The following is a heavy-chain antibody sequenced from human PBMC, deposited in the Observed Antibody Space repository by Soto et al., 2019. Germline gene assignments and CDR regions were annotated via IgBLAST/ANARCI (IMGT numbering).Heavy chain of an antibody. CDR1: GFTFSSYW. V-gene: IGHV3-74*01. J-gene: IGHJ2*01. D-gene: IGHD3-22*01. Sequence: GGSLRLSCAASGFTFSSYWMHWVRQAPGKGLVWVSRINSDGSSTSYADSVKGRFTISRDNAKNTLYLQMNSLRAEDTAVYYCARAGSYYDSSGYDYWYFDLWGRGTLVTVSS. CDR2: INSDGSST. CDR3: ARAGSYYDSSGYDYWYFDL.